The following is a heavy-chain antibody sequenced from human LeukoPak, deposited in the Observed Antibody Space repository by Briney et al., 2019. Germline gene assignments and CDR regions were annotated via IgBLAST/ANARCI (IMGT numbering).Heavy chain of an antibody. D-gene: IGHD3-16*02. CDR3: ATQTLSYYDYVWGSYRYRYNWFDP. CDR2: IYYSGST. J-gene: IGHJ5*02. Sequence: TSSETLSLTCTVSGGSISSSSYYWGWIRQPPGKGLEWIGSIYYSGSTYYNPSLKSRVTISVDTSKNQFSLKLSSVTAADTAVYYCATQTLSYYDYVWGSYRYRYNWFDPWGQGTLVTVSS. V-gene: IGHV4-39*01. CDR1: GGSISSSSYY.